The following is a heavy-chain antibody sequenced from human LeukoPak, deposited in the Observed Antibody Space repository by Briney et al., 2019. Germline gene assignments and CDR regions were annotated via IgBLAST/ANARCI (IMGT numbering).Heavy chain of an antibody. CDR1: GFPFISYG. CDR3: AKDRSFGSGWYGGMSY. V-gene: IGHV3-30*18. D-gene: IGHD6-19*01. Sequence: GSLLLSCAASGFPFISYGMHWVRQAPGKGLEWGAVISYDGSNKYYADSVKGRFTISRDNSKNTLYLQMNSLRAEDRPGYYCAKDRSFGSGWYGGMSYWGRGTLVTVS. CDR2: ISYDGSNK. J-gene: IGHJ4*02.